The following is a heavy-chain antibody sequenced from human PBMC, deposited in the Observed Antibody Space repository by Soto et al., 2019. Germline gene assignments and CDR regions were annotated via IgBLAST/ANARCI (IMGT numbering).Heavy chain of an antibody. CDR2: MNPNNGNT. J-gene: IGHJ4*02. CDR1: GYTFTSYD. CDR3: ARDDSGFSGSHYIDYFNY. D-gene: IGHD1-26*01. Sequence: ASVKVSCTASGYTFTSYDINWVRQATGQGFEYLGWMNPNNGNTGYAKKFQGRVTFTRDTSAGTVYMQLSSLTSEDTAVYYCARDDSGFSGSHYIDYFNYWGQGTLVTVSS. V-gene: IGHV1-8*01.